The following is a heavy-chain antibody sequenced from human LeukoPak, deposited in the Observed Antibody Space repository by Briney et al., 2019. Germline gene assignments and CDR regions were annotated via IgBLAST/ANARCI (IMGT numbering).Heavy chain of an antibody. J-gene: IGHJ4*02. CDR1: GFTFSSYA. Sequence: GGSLRLSCAASGFTFSSYAMSWVRQAPGKGPEWVSAISCSGGSKYYADSVKGRFTISIDNAKNTQYLQKNSLRADDTAVYYCAKEGLVGAPNYWGRGTLVTVSS. D-gene: IGHD1-26*01. V-gene: IGHV3-23*01. CDR2: ISCSGGSK. CDR3: AKEGLVGAPNY.